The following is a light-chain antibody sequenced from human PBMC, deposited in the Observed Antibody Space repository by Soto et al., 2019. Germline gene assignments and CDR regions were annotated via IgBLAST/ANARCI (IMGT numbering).Light chain of an antibody. V-gene: IGKV3-20*01. J-gene: IGKJ1*01. CDR1: QSVTSSF. CDR3: QQYGSSPWT. CDR2: GAS. Sequence: EIVLTQSPGTLSLSLGERATLSCRASQSVTSSFLAWYQQKPGQAPRLLIYGASSRATGIPDRFSGSGSATDFTLTISRLEPEDFAVYYGQQYGSSPWTFGQGTKVEIK.